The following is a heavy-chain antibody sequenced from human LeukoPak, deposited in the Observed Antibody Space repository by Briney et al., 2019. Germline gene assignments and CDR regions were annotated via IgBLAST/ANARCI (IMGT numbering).Heavy chain of an antibody. CDR1: GGSISSGGYS. CDR2: IYHSGST. J-gene: IGHJ3*02. V-gene: IGHV4-30-2*01. D-gene: IGHD5-24*01. CDR3: ARLEDGSDAFDI. Sequence: TSETLSLTCAVSGGSISSGGYSWSWIRQPPGKGLEWIGYIYHSGSTYYNPSLKSRVTISVDRSKNQFSLKLSSVTAADTAVYYCARLEDGSDAFDIWGQGTKVTVSS.